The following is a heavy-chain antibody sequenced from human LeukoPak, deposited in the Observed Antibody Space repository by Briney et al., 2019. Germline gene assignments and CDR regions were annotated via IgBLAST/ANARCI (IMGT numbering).Heavy chain of an antibody. CDR1: GFTVSSNY. V-gene: IGHV3-53*01. J-gene: IGHJ3*02. D-gene: IGHD6-19*01. CDR2: IYSGGST. CDR3: ARPYDTVAGTRGAFDI. Sequence: PGGSLRLSCAASGFTVSSNYMSWVRQAPGKGLEWVSVIYSGGSTYYADSVKGRFTISRDNSKNTLYLQMNSLRAKDTAVYYCARPYDTVAGTRGAFDIWGQGTMVTVSS.